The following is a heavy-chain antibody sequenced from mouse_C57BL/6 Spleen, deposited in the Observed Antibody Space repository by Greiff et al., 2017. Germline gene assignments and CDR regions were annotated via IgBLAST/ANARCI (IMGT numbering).Heavy chain of an antibody. D-gene: IGHD1-1*01. CDR3: TRIRSSYGYFDV. CDR2: ISSGGDYI. J-gene: IGHJ1*03. V-gene: IGHV5-9-1*02. Sequence: LVQSGEGLVKPGGSLKLSCAASGFTFSSYAMSWVRQTPEKRLEWVAYISSGGDYIYYADTVKGRFTISRDNARNTLYLQMSSLKSEDTAMYYCTRIRSSYGYFDVWGTGTTVTVSS. CDR1: GFTFSSYA.